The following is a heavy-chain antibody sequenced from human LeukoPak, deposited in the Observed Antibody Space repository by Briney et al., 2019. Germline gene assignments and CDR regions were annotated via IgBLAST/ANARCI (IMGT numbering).Heavy chain of an antibody. CDR1: GGSISNYH. CDR2: IYYSGST. J-gene: IGHJ4*02. D-gene: IGHD6-13*01. CDR3: AKDSSTWGNLAGHFDS. Sequence: PSETLSLTCTVSGGSISNYHWSWIRQPPGKGLEWIGYIYYSGSTNYNPSLKSRVTISLDTSKNQFSLKLSSVTAADTAVYYCAKDSSTWGNLAGHFDSWGQGTLVTVSS. V-gene: IGHV4-59*12.